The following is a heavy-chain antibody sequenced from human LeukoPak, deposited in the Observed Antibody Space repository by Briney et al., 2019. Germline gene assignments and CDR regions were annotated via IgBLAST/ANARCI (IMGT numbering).Heavy chain of an antibody. D-gene: IGHD3-22*01. CDR1: GFTFSNAW. Sequence: GGSLRLSCAASGFTFSNAWMSWVRQAPGKGLEWVGRIKSKTDGGTTDYAAPVKGRFTISRDDSKNTVYLQMNSLKTEDTAVYYCITFSMIVVVITDWGQGTLVTVSS. CDR3: ITFSMIVVVITD. J-gene: IGHJ4*02. CDR2: IKSKTDGGTT. V-gene: IGHV3-15*01.